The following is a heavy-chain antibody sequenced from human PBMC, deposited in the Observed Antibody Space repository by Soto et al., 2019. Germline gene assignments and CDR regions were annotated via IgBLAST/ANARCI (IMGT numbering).Heavy chain of an antibody. J-gene: IGHJ4*03. CDR1: GFLFSTSA. D-gene: IGHD5-12*01. V-gene: IGHV1-58*01. CDR3: SLTSLSGYSV. CDR2: VVVGRGAT. Sequence: QMQVEQSGPEVKKPGTSLKVSCKTSGFLFSTSAVHWVRQSRGQRLEWIGWVVVGRGATNYAHTFQERVTIPTDMATSTADLELASLRSEYTAIYYVSLTSLSGYSVWGRGTLVTGSS.